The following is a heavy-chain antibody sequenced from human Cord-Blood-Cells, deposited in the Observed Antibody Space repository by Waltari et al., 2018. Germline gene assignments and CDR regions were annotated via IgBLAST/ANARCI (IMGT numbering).Heavy chain of an antibody. V-gene: IGHV4-4*07. Sequence: QVQLQESGPGLVKPSETLSLTCTVSGGSISSYYWSWIRQPAGKGLEWIGRIYTSGSTNYNPALKSRVTMSVDTSKNQFSLKLSSVTAADTAVYYCARDPSSSSWYWYFDLWGRGTLVTVSS. CDR3: ARDPSSSSWYWYFDL. CDR1: GGSISSYY. D-gene: IGHD6-13*01. CDR2: IYTSGST. J-gene: IGHJ2*01.